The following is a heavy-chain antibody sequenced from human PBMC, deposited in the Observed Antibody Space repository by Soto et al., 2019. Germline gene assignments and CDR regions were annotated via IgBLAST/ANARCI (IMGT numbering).Heavy chain of an antibody. CDR3: ARAAAGRRGAFDI. J-gene: IGHJ3*02. CDR2: ISYDGSNK. V-gene: IGHV3-30-3*01. Sequence: QVQLVESGGGVVQPGRSLRLSCAASGFTFSSYAMHWVRQAPGKGLEWVAVISYDGSNKYYADSVKGRFTISRDNSKNTLYLQMNSLRAEDTAVYYCARAAAGRRGAFDIWSQGTMVTVSS. CDR1: GFTFSSYA. D-gene: IGHD6-13*01.